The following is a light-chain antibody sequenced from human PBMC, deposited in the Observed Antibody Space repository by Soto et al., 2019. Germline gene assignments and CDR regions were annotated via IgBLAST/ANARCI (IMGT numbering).Light chain of an antibody. J-gene: IGKJ1*01. CDR1: QSIGSY. V-gene: IGKV1-39*01. Sequence: DIQMTQSPSSLSASVGDRVTITCRASQSIGSYFNWYQQKPGKAPKLLIYAASRLQSGVPSRFSGSGSGTDFTLTISSLQPEDFATYYCQQSYSTPGTFGQGTKVEIK. CDR3: QQSYSTPGT. CDR2: AAS.